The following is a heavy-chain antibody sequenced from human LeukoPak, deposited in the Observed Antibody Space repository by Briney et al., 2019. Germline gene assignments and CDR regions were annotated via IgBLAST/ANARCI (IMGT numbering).Heavy chain of an antibody. CDR3: ARDWNTPLGMDV. CDR2: IYYSGST. Sequence: SETLSLTCTVSGGSIRSYYWSWIRQPPGTALEWIGYIYYSGSTNYNPSLKSRVTISVDTSKNQFSLKLSSVTAADTAVYYCARDWNTPLGMDVWGQGTTVTVSS. J-gene: IGHJ6*02. V-gene: IGHV4-59*01. CDR1: GGSIRSYY. D-gene: IGHD1/OR15-1a*01.